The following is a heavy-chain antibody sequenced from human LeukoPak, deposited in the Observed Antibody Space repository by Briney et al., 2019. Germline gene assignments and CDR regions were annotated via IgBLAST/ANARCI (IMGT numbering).Heavy chain of an antibody. V-gene: IGHV4-4*07. CDR1: GDTVIDYY. D-gene: IGHD3-10*01. J-gene: IGHJ4*02. CDR3: ANYGSGSYYIGN. Sequence: SETLSLTCTVSGDTVIDYYWNWIRQPAEKGLEWIGRVYSAGSVNYNPSLKSRVTMSVDTSKNQFSLKLTSVTAADTAVYYCANYGSGSYYIGNWGQGTLVTVSS. CDR2: VYSAGSV.